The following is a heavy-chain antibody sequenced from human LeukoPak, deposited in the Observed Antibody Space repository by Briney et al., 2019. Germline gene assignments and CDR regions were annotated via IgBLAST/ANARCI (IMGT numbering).Heavy chain of an antibody. V-gene: IGHV3-30*03. CDR1: GFTFSNYG. CDR3: ARVQRVQLVECDS. J-gene: IGHJ4*02. D-gene: IGHD6-6*01. CDR2: ISHDGSNK. Sequence: PGGSLRLSCAASGFTFSNYGMHWVRQAPGKGLKWVAVISHDGSNKYYGDSVKGRFTLSRDNAKTSIYLQVNSLRAEVTAVYYCARVQRVQLVECDSWGQGTLVTVSS.